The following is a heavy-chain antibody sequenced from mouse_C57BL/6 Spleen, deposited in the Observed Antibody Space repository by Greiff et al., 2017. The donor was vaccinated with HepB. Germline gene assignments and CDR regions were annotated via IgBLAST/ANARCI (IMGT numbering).Heavy chain of an antibody. V-gene: IGHV1-81*01. CDR1: GYTFTSYG. Sequence: VQLQQSGAELARPGASVKLSCKASGYTFTSYGISWVKQRTGQGLEWIGEIYPRSGNTYYNEKFKGKATLTADKSSSTAYMELRSLTSEDSAVYVCARRAANDKGFAYWGQGTLVTVSA. CDR3: ARRAANDKGFAY. D-gene: IGHD6-1*01. J-gene: IGHJ3*01. CDR2: IYPRSGNT.